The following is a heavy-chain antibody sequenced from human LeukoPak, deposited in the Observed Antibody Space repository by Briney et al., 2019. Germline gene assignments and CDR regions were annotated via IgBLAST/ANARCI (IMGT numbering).Heavy chain of an antibody. CDR1: GFILSLCP. CDR3: AKEGRSTTPGY. Sequence: GGSQRLSCAASGFILSLCPEDWVRQAPGQGLEWVSSISSGGSYIYYTDSVKGRFTISRDNAKNSLYLQMNSLRAEDTAVYYCAKEGRSTTPGYWGQGTLVTVSS. D-gene: IGHD2-15*01. CDR2: ISSGGSYI. J-gene: IGHJ4*02. V-gene: IGHV3-21*01.